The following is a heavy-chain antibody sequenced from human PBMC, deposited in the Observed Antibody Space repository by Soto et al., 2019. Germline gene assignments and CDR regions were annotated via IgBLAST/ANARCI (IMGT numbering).Heavy chain of an antibody. CDR3: ARDYDFWSGYYTGSGVDY. Sequence: SQTLSLTCAISGDSVSSNSAAWNWIRQSPSRGLEWLGRTYYRSKWYNDYAVSVKSRITINPDTSKNQFSLQLNSVTPEDTAVYYCARDYDFWSGYYTGSGVDYWGQGTLVTVSS. CDR1: GDSVSSNSAA. D-gene: IGHD3-3*01. CDR2: TYYRSKWYN. V-gene: IGHV6-1*01. J-gene: IGHJ4*02.